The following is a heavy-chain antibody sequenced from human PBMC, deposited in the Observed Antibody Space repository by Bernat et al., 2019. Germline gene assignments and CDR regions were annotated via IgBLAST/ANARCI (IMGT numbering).Heavy chain of an antibody. CDR2: ISYDGSNK. V-gene: IGHV3-30*18. CDR3: AKEGAAAAGFYYGMDV. CDR1: GFTFSSYG. Sequence: QVQLVESGGGVVQPGRSLRLSCAASGFTFSSYGMHWVRQAPGKGLEWVAVISYDGSNKYYADSVKGRFTISRDNSKNTLYLQMNSLRAEDTAVYYCAKEGAAAAGFYYGMDVWGQGTTVTVSS. J-gene: IGHJ6*02. D-gene: IGHD6-13*01.